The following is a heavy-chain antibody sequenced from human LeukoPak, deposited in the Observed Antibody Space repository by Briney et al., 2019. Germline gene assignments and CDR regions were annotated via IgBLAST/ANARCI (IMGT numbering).Heavy chain of an antibody. Sequence: GSLRLSCAASGFTFSTYAMNWIRQPPGKGLEWIGEINHSGSTNYNPSLKSRVTISVDTSKNQFSLKLSSVTAADTAVYYCARGYHNWFDPWGQGTLVTVSS. D-gene: IGHD3-22*01. CDR2: INHSGST. V-gene: IGHV4-34*01. CDR1: GFTFSTYA. J-gene: IGHJ5*02. CDR3: ARGYHNWFDP.